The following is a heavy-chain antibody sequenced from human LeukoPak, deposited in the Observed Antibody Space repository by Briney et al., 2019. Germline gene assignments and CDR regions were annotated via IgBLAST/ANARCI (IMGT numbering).Heavy chain of an antibody. CDR3: ARLRGSGHGFDI. V-gene: IGHV3-74*01. J-gene: IGHJ3*02. Sequence: GGSLRLSCAASGFTFSNYWMHWVRQAPGKGLVWVSRVNSDGTTITYADSVKGRFTISRDNAKNTLYLQMNSLRAEDTAVYYCARLRGSGHGFDIWGQGTMLTASS. D-gene: IGHD2-15*01. CDR1: GFTFSNYW. CDR2: VNSDGTTI.